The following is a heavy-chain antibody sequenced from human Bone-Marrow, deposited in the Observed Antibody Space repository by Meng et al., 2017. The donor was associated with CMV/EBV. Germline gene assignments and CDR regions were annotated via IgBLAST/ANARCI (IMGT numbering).Heavy chain of an antibody. D-gene: IGHD2-2*02. Sequence: GESLKISCAASGFTFSSYAMSWVRQAPGKGLEWVSAISGSGGSTYYADSVKGRFTISRDNSKNTLYLQMNSLRAEDTAVYYCAKMFGYCSSTSCYNGENYYYGMDVWGQGTTVTVSS. CDR3: AKMFGYCSSTSCYNGENYYYGMDV. J-gene: IGHJ6*02. CDR2: ISGSGGST. V-gene: IGHV3-23*01. CDR1: GFTFSSYA.